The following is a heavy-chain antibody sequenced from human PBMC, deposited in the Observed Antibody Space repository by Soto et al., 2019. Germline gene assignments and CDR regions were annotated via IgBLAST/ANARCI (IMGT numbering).Heavy chain of an antibody. CDR2: IYPANSDA. V-gene: IGHV5-51*01. Sequence: PGESLKISCKGSGYSFTGYWIGWVRQMPGKGLEWMGIIYPANSDARYSPSFQGQVTISVDKSISTAYLQWSSLKASDTAMFYCARSVVKGNSVLDAFDIWRQGTMVTVSS. CDR3: ARSVVKGNSVLDAFDI. D-gene: IGHD2-15*01. CDR1: GYSFTGYW. J-gene: IGHJ3*02.